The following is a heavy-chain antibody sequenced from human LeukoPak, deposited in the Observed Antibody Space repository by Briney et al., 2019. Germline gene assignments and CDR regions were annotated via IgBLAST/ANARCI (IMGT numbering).Heavy chain of an antibody. J-gene: IGHJ5*02. D-gene: IGHD2-2*02. CDR1: GYSFTSYW. V-gene: IGHV5-51*01. Sequence: GESLKISCKDSGYSFTSYWIGWVRQMPGKGLEWMGIIYPGDSDTRYSPSFQGQVTISADKSISTAYLQRSSLKASDTAMYYYARSRTLGYCRSTTCYIFIHHWGQGPLVTVSS. CDR2: IYPGDSDT. CDR3: ARSRTLGYCRSTTCYIFIHH.